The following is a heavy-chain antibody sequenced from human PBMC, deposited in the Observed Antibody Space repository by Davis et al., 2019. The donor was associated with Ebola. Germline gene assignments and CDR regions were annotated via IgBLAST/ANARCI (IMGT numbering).Heavy chain of an antibody. CDR2: ISYDGSNK. V-gene: IGHV3-30-3*01. D-gene: IGHD2-15*01. J-gene: IGHJ5*02. CDR1: GFTFSSYW. CDR3: ASGTYSSWFDP. Sequence: GESLKISCAASGFTFSSYWMHWVRQAPGKGLEWVAVISYDGSNKYYADSVKGRFTISRDNSKNTLYLQMNSLRAEDTAVYYCASGTYSSWFDPWGQGTLVTVSS.